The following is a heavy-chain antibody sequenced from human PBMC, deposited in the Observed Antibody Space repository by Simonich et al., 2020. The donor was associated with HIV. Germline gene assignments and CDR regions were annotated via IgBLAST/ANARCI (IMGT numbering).Heavy chain of an antibody. D-gene: IGHD5-18*01. CDR3: AKGSGYSYGGPIDY. V-gene: IGHV3-9*01. CDR1: GFTFDDYA. Sequence: EVQLVESGGGLVQPGRSLRLSCAASGFTFDDYAMHWVRQAPGKGLEWVSGISWKSGSIGYADSVKGRFTISRDNAKNSLYLQMNSLRAEDTALYYCAKGSGYSYGGPIDYWGQGTLVTVSS. CDR2: ISWKSGSI. J-gene: IGHJ4*02.